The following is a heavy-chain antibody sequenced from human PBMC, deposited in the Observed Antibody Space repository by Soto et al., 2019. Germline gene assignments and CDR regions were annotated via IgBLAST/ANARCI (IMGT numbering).Heavy chain of an antibody. J-gene: IGHJ6*02. V-gene: IGHV1-69*19. CDR2: LIPIFGTA. CDR1: GGTFSSYA. CDR3: ARGRAIVVVITLRQDYYGMDV. Sequence: QVQLVQSGAEVKKPGSSVKVSCKASGGTFSSYAISWVRQAPGQGLEWMGGLIPIFGTANYAQKFQGRVTITAVESTSTAYRELSSLRSEDTAVSYCARGRAIVVVITLRQDYYGMDVWGQGTTVTVSS. D-gene: IGHD3-22*01.